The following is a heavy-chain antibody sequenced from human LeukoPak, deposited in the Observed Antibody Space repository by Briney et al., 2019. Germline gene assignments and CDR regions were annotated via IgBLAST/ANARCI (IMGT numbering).Heavy chain of an antibody. CDR1: GFTFSSYA. CDR2: IIGSGGYT. V-gene: IGHV3-23*01. J-gene: IGHJ4*02. CDR3: VKLRGIYLDFDY. Sequence: GGSLRLSCAASGFTFSSYAMSWVRQAPGKGLEWVSAIIGSGGYTYYADSVKGRFTISRDNSKNTLSLLMDSLRAEDTAVYYCVKLRGIYLDFDYWGQGTLVTVSS. D-gene: IGHD1-26*01.